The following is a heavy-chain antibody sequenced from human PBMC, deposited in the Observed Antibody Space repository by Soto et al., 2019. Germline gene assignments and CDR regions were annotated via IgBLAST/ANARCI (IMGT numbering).Heavy chain of an antibody. CDR2: IIPIFGTA. Sequence: SVKVSCKASGGTFSSYAISWVRQAPGQGLEWMGGIIPIFGTANYAQKFQGRVTITADKSTSTAYMELSSLRSEDTAVYYCARGSGWYGGYYYGMDVWGQGTTVTVSS. V-gene: IGHV1-69*06. D-gene: IGHD6-19*01. J-gene: IGHJ6*02. CDR1: GGTFSSYA. CDR3: ARGSGWYGGYYYGMDV.